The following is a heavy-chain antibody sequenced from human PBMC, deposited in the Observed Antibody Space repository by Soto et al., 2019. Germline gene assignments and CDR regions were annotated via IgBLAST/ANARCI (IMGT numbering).Heavy chain of an antibody. Sequence: LRLSCAASGFTFSDYYMSWIRQVPGKGLEWVAYISGTSDSIPYADSVKGRFTISRDNAKNSLYLQMNSLRAEDTAVYYCARVAVVTAAGTSDYWGQGTLVTVSS. CDR2: ISGTSDSI. J-gene: IGHJ4*02. D-gene: IGHD6-13*01. CDR1: GFTFSDYY. V-gene: IGHV3-11*06. CDR3: ARVAVVTAAGTSDY.